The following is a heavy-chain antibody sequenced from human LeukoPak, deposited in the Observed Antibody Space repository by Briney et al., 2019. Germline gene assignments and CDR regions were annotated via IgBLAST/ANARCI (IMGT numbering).Heavy chain of an antibody. CDR2: INPNTGGT. V-gene: IGHV1-2*02. Sequence: ASVKVSCKASGYTFTGYDMHWVRQAPGQGLEWMGWINPNTGGTNYAQKFQGRVTMTRDTSISTAYMELSRLRSDDTAVYYCARDRRIAVAGTYDAFDIWGQGTMVTGSS. CDR3: ARDRRIAVAGTYDAFDI. CDR1: GYTFTGYD. D-gene: IGHD6-19*01. J-gene: IGHJ3*02.